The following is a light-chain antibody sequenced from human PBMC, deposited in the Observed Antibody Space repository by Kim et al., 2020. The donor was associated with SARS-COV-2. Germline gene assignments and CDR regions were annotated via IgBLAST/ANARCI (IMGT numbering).Light chain of an antibody. CDR2: GAS. CDR1: HSVGSS. CDR3: QQYNDWPVM. V-gene: IGKV3-15*01. J-gene: IGKJ1*01. Sequence: PGEPATLSCRASHSVGSSLAWYQQNPGQSPRLVIYGASTRATGIPDRFSGSGSGTEFTLTISSLQSEDFAVYYCQQYNDWPVMFGQGTKVDIK.